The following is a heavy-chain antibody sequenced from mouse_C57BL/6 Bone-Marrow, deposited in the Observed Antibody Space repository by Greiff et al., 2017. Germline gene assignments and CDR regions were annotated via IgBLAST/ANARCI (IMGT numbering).Heavy chain of an antibody. CDR3: ADGSSPYYFDY. Sequence: VKLQESGPVLVKPGASVKMSCKASGYTFTDYYMNWVKQSHGKSLEWIGVINPYNGGTSYNQKFKGKATLTVAKSSSTAYMELNSLTSEDSAVYYCADGSSPYYFDYWGQGTTLTVSS. CDR2: INPYNGGT. D-gene: IGHD1-1*01. V-gene: IGHV1-19*01. CDR1: GYTFTDYY. J-gene: IGHJ2*01.